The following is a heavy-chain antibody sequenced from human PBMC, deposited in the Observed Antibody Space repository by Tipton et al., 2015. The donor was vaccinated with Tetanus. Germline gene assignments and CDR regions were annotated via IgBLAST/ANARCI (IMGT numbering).Heavy chain of an antibody. CDR1: GYTFTSYG. CDR2: ISAYNGNT. CDR3: AINSGWFDAFDI. V-gene: IGHV1-18*01. D-gene: IGHD6-19*01. Sequence: QTGPEVKKPGASVKVSCKASGYTFTSYGISWVRQAPGQGLEWMGWISAYNGNTNYAQKLQGRVTMTGDTSTSTVHMELSSLRSDDTAVYYCAINSGWFDAFDIWAQGTMVPVSS. J-gene: IGHJ3*02.